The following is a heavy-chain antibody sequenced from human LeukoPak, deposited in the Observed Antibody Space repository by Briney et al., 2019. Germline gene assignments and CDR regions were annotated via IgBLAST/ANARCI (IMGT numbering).Heavy chain of an antibody. Sequence: SETLSLTCAVYGGSFSDYYWSWIRQPPGKGLEWIGYIYYSGSTYYNPSLKSRVTISVDTSKNRFSLKLSSVTAADTAVYYCASQVVVTAANWYFDLWGRGTLVTVSS. CDR1: GGSFSDYY. CDR2: IYYSGST. CDR3: ASQVVVTAANWYFDL. J-gene: IGHJ2*01. D-gene: IGHD2-21*02. V-gene: IGHV4-30-4*01.